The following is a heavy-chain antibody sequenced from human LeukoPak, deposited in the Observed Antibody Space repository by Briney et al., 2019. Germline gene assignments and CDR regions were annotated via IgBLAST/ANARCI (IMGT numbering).Heavy chain of an antibody. V-gene: IGHV4-59*01. CDR2: IFYTGGT. CDR1: GGSFSTYF. Sequence: SETLSLTCTISGGSFSTYFWSWIRQSPEKGLEWLDYIFYTGGTTYNPSLQSRLTISLDTSKNQFSLRLTSVTAADTAVYYCARVTYYYDSSGYYFDGYDAFDIWGQGTMVTVSS. D-gene: IGHD3-22*01. J-gene: IGHJ3*02. CDR3: ARVTYYYDSSGYYFDGYDAFDI.